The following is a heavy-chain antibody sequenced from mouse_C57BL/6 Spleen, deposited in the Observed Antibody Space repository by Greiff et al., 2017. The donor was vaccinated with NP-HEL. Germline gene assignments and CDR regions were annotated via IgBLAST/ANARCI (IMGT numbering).Heavy chain of an antibody. V-gene: IGHV1-81*01. Sequence: VQLQQSGAELARHGASVKLSCKASGYTFTSYGISWVKQRTGQGLEWIGEIYPRSGNTYYNEKFKGKATLTADKSSSTAYMELRSLTSEDSAVYFCARWAYGSSLYYFDYWGQGTTLTVSS. CDR2: IYPRSGNT. CDR1: GYTFTSYG. J-gene: IGHJ2*01. D-gene: IGHD1-1*01. CDR3: ARWAYGSSLYYFDY.